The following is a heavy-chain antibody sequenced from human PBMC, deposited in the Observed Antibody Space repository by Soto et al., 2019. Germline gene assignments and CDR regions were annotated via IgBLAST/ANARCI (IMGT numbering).Heavy chain of an antibody. V-gene: IGHV4-59*12. J-gene: IGHJ4*02. CDR1: GGSISGYY. CDR3: ARDSSGWYVDR. D-gene: IGHD6-19*01. CDR2: IYYTGSNNY. Sequence: SETLSLTCTISGGSISGYYWTWVRQSPRKGLEWIGYIYYTGSNNYNYNPSLNSRVTMSVDTSKNQFSLKLSSVTAADTAVYYCARDSSGWYVDRWGQGTLVTISS.